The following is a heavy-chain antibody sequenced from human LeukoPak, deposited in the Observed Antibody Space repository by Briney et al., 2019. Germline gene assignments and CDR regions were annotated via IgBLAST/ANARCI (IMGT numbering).Heavy chain of an antibody. J-gene: IGHJ6*02. D-gene: IGHD2-21*01. CDR3: ARGAVALYGMDV. V-gene: IGHV3-33*08. CDR2: IWYDGSNK. Sequence: PGGSLRLSCTSSGFSFSDYAMNWVRQAPGKGLEWVAVIWYDGSNKYYADSVKGRFTISRDNSKNTLYLQMNSLRAEDTAVYYCARGAVALYGMDVWGQGTTVTVSS. CDR1: GFSFSDYA.